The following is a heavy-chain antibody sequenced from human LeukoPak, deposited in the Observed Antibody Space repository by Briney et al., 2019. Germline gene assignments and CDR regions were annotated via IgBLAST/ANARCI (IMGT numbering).Heavy chain of an antibody. CDR2: IKQDGSER. CDR3: ARVYDVWSGYYRDY. D-gene: IGHD3-3*01. CDR1: GFIFSNYW. V-gene: IGHV3-7*04. J-gene: IGHJ4*02. Sequence: TGGSLRLSCAASGFIFSNYWWSWVRQAPGKGLEWVANIKQDGSERYYVDSVKGRFIVSRDNAKNSLYLQMNSLRAEDTAVYYCARVYDVWSGYYRDYWGQGTLVTVSS.